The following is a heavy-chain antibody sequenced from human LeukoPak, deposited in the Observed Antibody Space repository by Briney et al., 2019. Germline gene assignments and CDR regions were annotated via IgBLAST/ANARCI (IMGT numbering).Heavy chain of an antibody. CDR1: GFTFSSYE. Sequence: GGSLRLSCAASGFTFSSYEMNWVRQAPGKGLEGVSYISSSGSTIYYADSVKGRFTISRDNAKNSLYLQMNSLRAEDTAVYYCAPQQYYYGSGSWSWFDPWGQGTLVTVSS. V-gene: IGHV3-48*03. CDR3: APQQYYYGSGSWSWFDP. D-gene: IGHD3-10*01. J-gene: IGHJ5*02. CDR2: ISSSGSTI.